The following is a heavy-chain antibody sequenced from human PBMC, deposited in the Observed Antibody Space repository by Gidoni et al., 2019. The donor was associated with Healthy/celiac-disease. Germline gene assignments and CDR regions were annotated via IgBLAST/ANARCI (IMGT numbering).Heavy chain of an antibody. J-gene: IGHJ4*02. Sequence: EVQLVESGGGLVKPGGSLRLSCAASGFTFSNAWMNWVRQAPGKGLEWVGRIKSKTDGGTTDYAAPVKGRFTISRDDSKNTLYLQMNSLKTEDTAVYYCTTHSPFSSPPGSLDYWGQGTLVTVSS. CDR1: GFTFSNAW. CDR2: IKSKTDGGTT. CDR3: TTHSPFSSPPGSLDY. D-gene: IGHD2-2*01. V-gene: IGHV3-15*07.